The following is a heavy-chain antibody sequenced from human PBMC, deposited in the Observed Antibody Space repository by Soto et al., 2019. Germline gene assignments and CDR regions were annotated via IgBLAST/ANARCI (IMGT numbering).Heavy chain of an antibody. CDR3: ARSAPPDSTGFIVGAPNV. Sequence: ASVKVSCKASGGTFSSYAISWVRQAPGQGLEWMGGIIPIFGTANYAQKFQGRVTITADESTSTAYMELSSLRSEDTAVYYCARSAPPDSTGFIVGAPNVWGQGTTVTVSS. V-gene: IGHV1-69*13. J-gene: IGHJ6*02. D-gene: IGHD1-26*01. CDR2: IIPIFGTA. CDR1: GGTFSSYA.